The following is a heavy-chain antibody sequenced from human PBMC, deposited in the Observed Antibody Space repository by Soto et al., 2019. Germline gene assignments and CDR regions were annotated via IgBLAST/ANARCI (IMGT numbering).Heavy chain of an antibody. J-gene: IGHJ4*02. Sequence: EVQLVESGGGLVQPGGSLGLSCAASGFTFSSYAMHWVRQAPGKGLEYVSAISSNGGSTYYANSVKGRFTISRDNSKNTLYLQMGSLRAEDMAVYYCARDAGYCTNGVCYYFDYWGQGTLVTVSS. CDR3: ARDAGYCTNGVCYYFDY. CDR1: GFTFSSYA. CDR2: ISSNGGST. D-gene: IGHD2-8*01. V-gene: IGHV3-64*01.